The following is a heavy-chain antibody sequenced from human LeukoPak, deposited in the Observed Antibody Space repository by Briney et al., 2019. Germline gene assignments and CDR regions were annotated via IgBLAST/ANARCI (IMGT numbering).Heavy chain of an antibody. Sequence: SVKVSCKASGGTFSSYAISWVRQAPGQGLEWLGRIIPIFGTANYAQKFQGRVTITTDESTSTAYMELSSLRSEDTAVYYCARGTYYYDSSGFDYWGQGTLVTVSS. CDR2: IIPIFGTA. V-gene: IGHV1-69*05. CDR1: GGTFSSYA. CDR3: ARGTYYYDSSGFDY. D-gene: IGHD3-22*01. J-gene: IGHJ4*02.